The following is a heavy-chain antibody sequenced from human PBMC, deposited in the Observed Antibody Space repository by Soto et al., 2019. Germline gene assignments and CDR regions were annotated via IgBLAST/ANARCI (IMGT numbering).Heavy chain of an antibody. D-gene: IGHD3-3*01. V-gene: IGHV4-39*01. J-gene: IGHJ4*02. CDR1: GASIVSSRSY. CDR3: ASPRQGTYDFLSGYYGLDY. CDR2: FYYTGGT. Sequence: ETLSLTWSVSGASIVSSRSYWGWVRQPPGKGLEWLVSFYYTGGTYSTYYNPSLKSRVTISVDTSKSQFSLNLRSVTAADTAVYYCASPRQGTYDFLSGYYGLDYWGQGTLVTVSS.